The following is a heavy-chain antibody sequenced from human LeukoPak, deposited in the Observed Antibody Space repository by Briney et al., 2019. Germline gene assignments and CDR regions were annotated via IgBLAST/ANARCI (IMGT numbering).Heavy chain of an antibody. CDR3: ARVPGAYLSSAFDI. J-gene: IGHJ3*02. Sequence: GGSLRLSCAASGFTFSSYWVSWVRQAPGKGLEWVANIKQDGSEKYYVDSVKGRFTISRDNAKNSLYLQMNCLRAEDTAVYYCARVPGAYLSSAFDIWGQGTMVTVSS. CDR2: IKQDGSEK. D-gene: IGHD2/OR15-2a*01. CDR1: GFTFSSYW. V-gene: IGHV3-7*03.